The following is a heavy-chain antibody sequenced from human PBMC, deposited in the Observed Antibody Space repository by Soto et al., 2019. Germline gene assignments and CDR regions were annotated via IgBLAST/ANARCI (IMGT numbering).Heavy chain of an antibody. CDR2: ISSSGSTI. CDR3: AREGCSGGSCYSGNYYYYYGMDV. V-gene: IGHV3-11*01. J-gene: IGHJ6*02. CDR1: GFTFSDYY. D-gene: IGHD2-15*01. Sequence: PGGSLRLSCAASGFTFSDYYMSWIRQAPGKGLEWVSYISSSGSTIYYADSVKGRFTISRDNAKNSLYLQMNSLRAEDTAVYYCAREGCSGGSCYSGNYYYYYGMDVWGQGTTVTVSS.